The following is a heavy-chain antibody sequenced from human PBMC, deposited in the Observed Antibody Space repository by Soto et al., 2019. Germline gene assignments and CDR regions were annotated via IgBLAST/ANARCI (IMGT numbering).Heavy chain of an antibody. J-gene: IGHJ4*02. V-gene: IGHV3-23*01. D-gene: IGHD3-10*01. Sequence: GGSLRLSCAASGFTFSSYAMSWVRQAQGKGLEWVSAIRGSGGSTYYAHSVKGRFTISRDNSKNTLYLQMNSLRAEDTSVYYCAKDRGSGSYYDYWGQGTLVTVSS. CDR3: AKDRGSGSYYDY. CDR2: IRGSGGST. CDR1: GFTFSSYA.